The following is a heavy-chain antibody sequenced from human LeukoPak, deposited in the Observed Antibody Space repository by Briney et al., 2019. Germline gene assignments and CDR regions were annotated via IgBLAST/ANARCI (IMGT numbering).Heavy chain of an antibody. CDR3: ARYHLEWLLSSDYYYYYMDV. Sequence: PGRSLRLSCAASGFTFSSYAMHWVRQAPGKGLEWVAVISYDGSNKYCADSVKGRFTISRDNSKNTLYLQMNSLRAEDTAVYYCARYHLEWLLSSDYYYYYMDVWGKGTTVTVSS. CDR2: ISYDGSNK. V-gene: IGHV3-30-3*01. D-gene: IGHD3-3*01. J-gene: IGHJ6*03. CDR1: GFTFSSYA.